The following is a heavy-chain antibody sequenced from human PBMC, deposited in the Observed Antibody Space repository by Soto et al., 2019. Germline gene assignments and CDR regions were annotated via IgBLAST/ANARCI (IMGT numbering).Heavy chain of an antibody. J-gene: IGHJ4*02. CDR3: ARAHAENYDFWSGYYIFDY. D-gene: IGHD3-3*01. V-gene: IGHV4-59*01. CDR1: GGSISSYD. Sequence: SETLSLTCTVSGGSISSYDWSWIRQPPGKGLEWIGYIYYSGSTNYNPSLKSRVTISVDTSKNQFSLKLSSVTAADTAVYYCARAHAENYDFWSGYYIFDYWGQGTLVTVSS. CDR2: IYYSGST.